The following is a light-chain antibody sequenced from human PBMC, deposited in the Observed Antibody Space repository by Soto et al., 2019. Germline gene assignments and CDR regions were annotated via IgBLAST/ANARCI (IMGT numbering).Light chain of an antibody. CDR3: QQYNSYSRT. J-gene: IGKJ1*01. CDR1: QGISSY. Sequence: AIRMTQSPSSLSASTGDRVTITCRASQGISSYLAWYQQKPGKAPKLLIYDTSSLKSGVPSRFSGSGSGTEFSLSISSLQPDDFATYYCQQYNSYSRTFGQGTKVDIK. V-gene: IGKV1-8*01. CDR2: DTS.